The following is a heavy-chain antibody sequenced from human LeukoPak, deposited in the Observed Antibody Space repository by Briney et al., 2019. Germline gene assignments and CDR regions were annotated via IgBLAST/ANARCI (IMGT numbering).Heavy chain of an antibody. D-gene: IGHD5-12*01. CDR2: TYYRSKWYN. CDR3: ARTRPRSGYEDY. V-gene: IGHV6-1*01. J-gene: IGHJ4*02. CDR1: GDSVSSNSAA. Sequence: SQTLSLTCAISGDSVSSNSAAWNWIRQSPSRGLEWLGRTYYRSKWYNDYAVSVKSRITINPDTSKNQFSLKLSSVTAADTAVYYCARTRPRSGYEDYWGQGTLVTVSS.